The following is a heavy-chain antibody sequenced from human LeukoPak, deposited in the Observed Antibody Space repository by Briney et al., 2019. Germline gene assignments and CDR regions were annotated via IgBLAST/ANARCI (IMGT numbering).Heavy chain of an antibody. Sequence: GGSLRLSCAASGFTFSSYWMSWVRQAPGKGLEWVAFIRYDGSNKYYADSVKGRFTISRDNSKNTLYLQMNSLRAEDTAVYYCAKAGGRDTAMVSLDYWGQGTLVTVSS. CDR3: AKAGGRDTAMVSLDY. J-gene: IGHJ4*02. D-gene: IGHD5-18*01. CDR2: IRYDGSNK. CDR1: GFTFSSYW. V-gene: IGHV3-30*02.